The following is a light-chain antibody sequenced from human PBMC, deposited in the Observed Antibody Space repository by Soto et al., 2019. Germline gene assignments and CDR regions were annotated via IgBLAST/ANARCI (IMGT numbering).Light chain of an antibody. CDR3: SSFADSSARDYV. CDR2: DVS. V-gene: IGLV2-14*03. Sequence: QSVLTQSPSASGSPGQSVTISCTGTSSDIGGYNSVSWYQQHPGKAPKLLIYDVSSRPSGVSSRFSGSKSGNTASLTISGLQADDESDYYCSSFADSSARDYVFGGGTKLTVL. J-gene: IGLJ1*01. CDR1: SSDIGGYNS.